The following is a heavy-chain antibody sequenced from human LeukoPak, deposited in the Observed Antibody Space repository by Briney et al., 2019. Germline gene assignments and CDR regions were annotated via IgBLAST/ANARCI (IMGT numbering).Heavy chain of an antibody. Sequence: SQTLSLTCTASGGSISSGGYYWSWIRQHPGKGLEWIGYIYYSGSTYYNPSFKSRVTISVDTSKNQFSLKLSSVTAADTAVYYCARGMITFGGVIPPDYWGQGTLVTVSS. CDR2: IYYSGST. CDR1: GGSISSGGYY. V-gene: IGHV4-31*03. D-gene: IGHD3-16*02. CDR3: ARGMITFGGVIPPDY. J-gene: IGHJ4*02.